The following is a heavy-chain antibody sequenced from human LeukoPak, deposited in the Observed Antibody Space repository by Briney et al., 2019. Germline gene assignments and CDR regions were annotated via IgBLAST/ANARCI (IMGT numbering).Heavy chain of an antibody. D-gene: IGHD6-13*01. CDR2: IEQDGSEK. CDR1: GFSFTTSW. J-gene: IGHJ4*02. V-gene: IGHV3-7*04. CDR3: ATDGIAAAATLDYFDY. Sequence: GGSLRLSCAASGFSFTTSWMSWVRQAPGKGLEWVASIEQDGSEKYYADSVKGRSTISRDNSKNTLYLQMNSLRAEDTAVYYCATDGIAAAATLDYFDYWGQGTLVTVSS.